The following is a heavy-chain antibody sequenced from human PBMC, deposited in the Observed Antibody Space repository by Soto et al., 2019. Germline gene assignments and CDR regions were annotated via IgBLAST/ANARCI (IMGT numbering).Heavy chain of an antibody. D-gene: IGHD3-3*01. J-gene: IGHJ6*03. Sequence: QVQLVQSGAEVKKPGASVKVSCKASGYTFTSYAMHWVRQAPGQRLEWMGWINAGNGNTKYSQKFQGRVTITRDTSARRAYMELSSLRSEDTAVYYCARAAKKVLGVVVIYYYMDVWGKGTTVTVSS. CDR3: ARAAKKVLGVVVIYYYMDV. CDR1: GYTFTSYA. CDR2: INAGNGNT. V-gene: IGHV1-3*01.